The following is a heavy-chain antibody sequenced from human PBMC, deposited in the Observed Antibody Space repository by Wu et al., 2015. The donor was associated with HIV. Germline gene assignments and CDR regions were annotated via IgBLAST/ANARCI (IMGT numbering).Heavy chain of an antibody. V-gene: IGHV1-69*05. CDR3: ARGVRGGSYYDSSGQGDAFDI. Sequence: QVQLVQSGAEVKKPGSSVKVSCKASGGTFSSYAISWVRQAPGQGLEWMGGIIPIFGTANYAQKFQGRVTITTDESTSTAYMELSSLRSEDTAVYYCARGVRGGSYYDSSGQGDAFDIWGQGTMVTVSS. J-gene: IGHJ3*02. D-gene: IGHD3-22*01. CDR1: GGTFSSYA. CDR2: IIPIFGTA.